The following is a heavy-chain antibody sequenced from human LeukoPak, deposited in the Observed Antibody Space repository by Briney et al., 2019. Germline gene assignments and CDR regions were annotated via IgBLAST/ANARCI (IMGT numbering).Heavy chain of an antibody. Sequence: SETLSLTCTVSGGSISSSSYYWGWIRQPPGKGLEWIGSIYYSGSTYYNPSLKSRVTISVDTSKNQFSLKLSSVTAADTAVYYCARTGAKDSSGWYEGRGRIDYWGQGTLVIVSS. CDR3: ARTGAKDSSGWYEGRGRIDY. CDR1: GGSISSSSYY. J-gene: IGHJ4*02. D-gene: IGHD6-19*01. CDR2: IYYSGST. V-gene: IGHV4-39*01.